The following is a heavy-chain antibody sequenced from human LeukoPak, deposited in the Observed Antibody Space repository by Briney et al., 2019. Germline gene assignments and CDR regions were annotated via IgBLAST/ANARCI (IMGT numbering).Heavy chain of an antibody. V-gene: IGHV3-30*03. J-gene: IGHJ4*02. D-gene: IGHD4-11*01. CDR3: ARGRYTVTVAEFDY. CDR2: ISYDGSNK. CDR1: GFTFSSYG. Sequence: PGGSLRLSCAASGFTFSSYGMHWVRQAPGKGLEWVALISYDGSNKYFADSVKGRFTISRGSSKNTLYLQMNSLRAEDTAVFYCARGRYTVTVAEFDYWGQGTLVTVSS.